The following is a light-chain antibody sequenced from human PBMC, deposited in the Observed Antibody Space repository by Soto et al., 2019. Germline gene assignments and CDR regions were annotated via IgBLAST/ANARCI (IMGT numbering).Light chain of an antibody. Sequence: EIVMTQSPATLSVSPGERATLSCRASQSVGYRLDWYQQKPGQAPRLLIYDASTRATGFPARFSGSGSGTEFTLTITSLQSEDFAVYYCQQYNNWPPFTFGPGTKVDIK. CDR3: QQYNNWPPFT. V-gene: IGKV3-15*01. J-gene: IGKJ3*01. CDR1: QSVGYR. CDR2: DAS.